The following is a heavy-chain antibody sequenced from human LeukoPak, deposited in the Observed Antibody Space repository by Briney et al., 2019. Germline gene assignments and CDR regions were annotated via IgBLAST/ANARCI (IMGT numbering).Heavy chain of an antibody. CDR2: IYTSGST. J-gene: IGHJ6*03. CDR1: GGSISSGSYY. Sequence: SETLSLTCTVSGGSISSGSYYWSWIRQPAGKGLEWIGRIYTSGSTNYNPSLKSRVTISVDTSKNQFSLKLSSVTAADTAVYYCAREAWLDHNYYYYYYMDVWGKGTTVTISS. V-gene: IGHV4-61*02. CDR3: AREAWLDHNYYYYYYMDV. D-gene: IGHD6-19*01.